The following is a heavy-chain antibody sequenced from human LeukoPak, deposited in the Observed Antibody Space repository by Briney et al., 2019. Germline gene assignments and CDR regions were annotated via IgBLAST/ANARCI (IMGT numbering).Heavy chain of an antibody. CDR2: IYHSGST. D-gene: IGHD6-19*01. CDR3: ARRWVTADSSGWYWFDP. Sequence: SETLSLTCTVSGYSISSGYYWGWIRQPPGKGLEWIGSIYHSGSTYYNPSLKSRVTISVDTSKNQFSLKLSSVTAADTAVYYCARRWVTADSSGWYWFDPWGQGTLVTVSS. J-gene: IGHJ5*02. V-gene: IGHV4-38-2*02. CDR1: GYSISSGYY.